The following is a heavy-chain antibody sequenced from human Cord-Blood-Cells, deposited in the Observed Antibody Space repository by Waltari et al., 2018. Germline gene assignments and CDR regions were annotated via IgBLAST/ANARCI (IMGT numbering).Heavy chain of an antibody. CDR1: GFTFSSYW. CDR3: ARDAEMYGMDV. CDR2: IKQEGRGK. Sequence: EVQLVESGGGLVQPGGSLRLSCAASGFTFSSYWMSWVRQAPGKGLEWVANIKQEGRGKYYVDAVKGRFTISRDNAKNSLYLQMNSLRAEDTAVYYCARDAEMYGMDVWGQGTTVTVSS. V-gene: IGHV3-7*01. J-gene: IGHJ6*02.